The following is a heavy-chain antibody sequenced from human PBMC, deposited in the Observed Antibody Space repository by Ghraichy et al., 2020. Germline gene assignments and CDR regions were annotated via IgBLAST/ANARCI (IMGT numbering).Heavy chain of an antibody. Sequence: SETLSLTCTVSGGSISSSSYYWGWIRQPPGKGLEWIGSIYYSGSTYYNPSLKSRVTISVDTSKNQFSLKLSSVTAADTAVYYCARQLTGTFPYYYYGMDVWGQGTTVTVSS. D-gene: IGHD1-7*01. V-gene: IGHV4-39*01. CDR2: IYYSGST. J-gene: IGHJ6*02. CDR1: GGSISSSSYY. CDR3: ARQLTGTFPYYYYGMDV.